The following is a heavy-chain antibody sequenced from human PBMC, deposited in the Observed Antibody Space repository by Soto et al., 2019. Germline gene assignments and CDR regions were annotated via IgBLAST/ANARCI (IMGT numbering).Heavy chain of an antibody. CDR1: GFSFEDYA. D-gene: IGHD3-10*01. CDR2: ISWNSGTT. Sequence: EVQLVESGGGLVQPGRSLRLSCAASGFSFEDYAMHWVRQAPGRGLEWVSRISWNSGTTAYADSVKGRFTISRDNAKNSLYLQVNSLRAEDTALYYCAKDTNSGGPAEIDYWGQGTLVTVSS. J-gene: IGHJ4*02. V-gene: IGHV3-9*01. CDR3: AKDTNSGGPAEIDY.